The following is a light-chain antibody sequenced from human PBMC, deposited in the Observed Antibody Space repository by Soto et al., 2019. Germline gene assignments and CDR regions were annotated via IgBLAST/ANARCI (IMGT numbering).Light chain of an antibody. CDR3: QQFHNWPRT. CDR1: QSMGSN. V-gene: IGKV3-15*01. Sequence: IVMTQSPATMSVSPGERATLSCMASQSMGSNVAWYQQKPGQAPRLLIYGASTRAAGIPARFSGSGSGTEFTLTITSLQSEDFAVYYCQQFHNWPRTFGQGTKVDIK. J-gene: IGKJ1*01. CDR2: GAS.